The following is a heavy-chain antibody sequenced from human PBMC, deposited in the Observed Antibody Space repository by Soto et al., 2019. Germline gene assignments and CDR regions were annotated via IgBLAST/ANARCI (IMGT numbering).Heavy chain of an antibody. CDR2: IYYSGST. Sequence: SETLSLTCPVAGGYTSSYCWSWIRKPPGKGLEWVGYIYYSGSTNYNPSLKSRVTISVDTSKNQFSLKLSSVTAADTAVYYCARGVSGYDPINYYYYYMDVWGKGTTVTVSS. CDR3: ARGVSGYDPINYYYYYMDV. CDR1: GGYTSSYC. D-gene: IGHD5-12*01. V-gene: IGHV4-59*01. J-gene: IGHJ6*03.